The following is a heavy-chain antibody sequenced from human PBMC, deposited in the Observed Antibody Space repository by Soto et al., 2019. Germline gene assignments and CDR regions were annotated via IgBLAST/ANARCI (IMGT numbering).Heavy chain of an antibody. J-gene: IGHJ4*02. CDR1: GYAFTTYG. V-gene: IGHV1-18*01. CDR3: ARGRYGDY. CDR2: ISAHNGNT. D-gene: IGHD1-1*01. Sequence: QVHLVQSGAEVKKPGASVKVSCQASGYAFTTYGITLVRQAPGQGLEWMGWISAHNGNTNYAQKLQGRVTVTRDTSTSTAYMELRSLRSDVTAVYYCARGRYGDYWGQGALVTVSS.